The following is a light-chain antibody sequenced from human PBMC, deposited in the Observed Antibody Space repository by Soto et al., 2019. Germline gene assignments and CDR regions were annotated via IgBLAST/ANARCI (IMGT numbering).Light chain of an antibody. Sequence: EIVLTQSPGTLSLSPGERATLSCRASQSVSSNYFAWYQQKPGQAPRLLIHGASRRATGIPDRFSGSGSGTDFTLTICRLEPEDFAVYYCQQYGSSLSITFGQGTRLEIK. CDR2: GAS. J-gene: IGKJ5*01. CDR1: QSVSSNY. CDR3: QQYGSSLSIT. V-gene: IGKV3-20*01.